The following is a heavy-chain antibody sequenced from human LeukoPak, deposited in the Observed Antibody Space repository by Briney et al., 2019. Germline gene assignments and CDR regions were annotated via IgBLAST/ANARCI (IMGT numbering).Heavy chain of an antibody. CDR3: ASEDVDTGDF. D-gene: IGHD3-10*02. CDR2: ISHDGSNK. Sequence: GGSLRVSCAGSGFTFSNSAIHWVRLAPGKGLEWVAFISHDGSNKYFSDSVDGRFTVSRLNSQNTAYLQMNNLRPEDTAIYYCASEDVDTGDFWGQGTLVTVSS. J-gene: IGHJ4*02. V-gene: IGHV3-30*04. CDR1: GFTFSNSA.